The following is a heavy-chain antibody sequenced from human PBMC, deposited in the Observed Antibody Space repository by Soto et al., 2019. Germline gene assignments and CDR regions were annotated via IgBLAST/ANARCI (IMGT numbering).Heavy chain of an antibody. Sequence: EVQLLESGGGLVQPGGSLRLSCAASGFTFSSYAMSWVRQAPGKGLEWVSAISGSGGSTYYADSVKGRFTISRDNSKNTLYLQMNSLRAEDTAVYYCAKDVASRCSGGSCSYNYWGQGTLVTVSS. D-gene: IGHD2-15*01. J-gene: IGHJ4*02. CDR3: AKDVASRCSGGSCSYNY. CDR1: GFTFSSYA. CDR2: ISGSGGST. V-gene: IGHV3-23*01.